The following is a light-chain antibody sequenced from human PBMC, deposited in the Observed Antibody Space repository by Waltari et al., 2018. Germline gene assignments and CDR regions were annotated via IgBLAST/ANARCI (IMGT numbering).Light chain of an antibody. V-gene: IGKV3D-20*02. CDR3: QHRDHWPPDAT. CDR2: GAS. CDR1: RSVSSTY. J-gene: IGKJ3*01. Sequence: EIVLTQSPGTLSLSPGERASLSCRASRSVSSTYLAWYQQKPGQAPRLLIHGASSRATGIPARFSGSGSGTDFTLTISSLEPEDFAVYYCQHRDHWPPDATFGPGTKVDI.